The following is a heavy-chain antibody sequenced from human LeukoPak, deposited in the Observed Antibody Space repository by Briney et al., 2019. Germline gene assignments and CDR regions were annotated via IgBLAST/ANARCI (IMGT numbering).Heavy chain of an antibody. J-gene: IGHJ4*02. CDR2: ISGSSSYI. D-gene: IGHD3-3*01. V-gene: IGHV3-21*01. Sequence: GGSLRLSCAASGFTFSSYGMSWVRQAPGKGLEWVSAISGSSSYIYYADSVEGRFTISRDNAKNSLYLQMNSLRAEDTAVYYCARGAYYDFWSGSTPLDYWGQGTLVTVSS. CDR1: GFTFSSYG. CDR3: ARGAYYDFWSGSTPLDY.